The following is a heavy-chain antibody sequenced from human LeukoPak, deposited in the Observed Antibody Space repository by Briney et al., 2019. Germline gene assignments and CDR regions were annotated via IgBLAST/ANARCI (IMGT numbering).Heavy chain of an antibody. CDR2: IYYSGST. V-gene: IGHV4-31*11. J-gene: IGHJ3*02. Sequence: SETLSLTCAVSGGSISSGGYYWSWIRQHPGKGLEWIGYIYYSGSTYYNPSLKSRVTTSVDTSKNQFSLKLSSVTAADTAVYYCARKISKDAFDIWGQGTMVTVSS. CDR3: ARKISKDAFDI. CDR1: GGSISSGGYY.